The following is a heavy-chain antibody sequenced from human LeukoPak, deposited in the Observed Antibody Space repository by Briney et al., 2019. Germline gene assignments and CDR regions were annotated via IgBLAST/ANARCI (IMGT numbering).Heavy chain of an antibody. J-gene: IGHJ2*01. CDR2: IYNTGNS. D-gene: IGHD3-10*01. Sequence: SETLSLTCTVSGGSVSSDSWNWIRQSPGKGLEWIGYIYNTGNSNHNPSLKNRVAISFDKSKSQLSLVLTSVTAADTAIYYCARLGKMNLVQGVFWYFDLWGRGTLVTVSS. CDR1: GGSVSSDS. V-gene: IGHV4-59*08. CDR3: ARLGKMNLVQGVFWYFDL.